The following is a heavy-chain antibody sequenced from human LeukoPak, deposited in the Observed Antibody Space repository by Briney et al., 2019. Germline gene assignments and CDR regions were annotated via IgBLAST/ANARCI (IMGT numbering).Heavy chain of an antibody. J-gene: IGHJ4*02. CDR3: ARDKWELAIDY. V-gene: IGHV3-7*01. CDR1: GFTFSSYW. D-gene: IGHD1-26*01. Sequence: GGSLRLSCAASGFTFSSYWMSWVRQAPGKGLEWVANIKQDGSEKYYVDSVKGRFTISRDNAKNSLYLQMNSLRAEDTALYYCARDKWELAIDYWGQGTLVTVSS. CDR2: IKQDGSEK.